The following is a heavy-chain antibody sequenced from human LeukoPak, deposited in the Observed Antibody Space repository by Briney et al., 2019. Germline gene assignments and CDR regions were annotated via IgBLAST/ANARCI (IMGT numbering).Heavy chain of an antibody. Sequence: GGSLRLSCAASGFTFSSYAMSWVRQAPGKGLEWVSAISGSGGSTYYADSVKGRFTISRDNSKNTLYLQMNSLRAEDTAVYYCAKEGLVDLLTGYSPYYFDYWGQGTLVTVSS. V-gene: IGHV3-23*01. CDR2: ISGSGGST. J-gene: IGHJ4*02. CDR1: GFTFSSYA. CDR3: AKEGLVDLLTGYSPYYFDY. D-gene: IGHD3-9*01.